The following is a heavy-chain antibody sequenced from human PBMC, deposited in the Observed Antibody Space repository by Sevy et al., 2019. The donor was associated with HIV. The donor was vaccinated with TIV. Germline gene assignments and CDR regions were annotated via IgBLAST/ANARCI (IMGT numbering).Heavy chain of an antibody. CDR3: ATEPRINYGDYGEGDFDI. CDR2: IIPIFGRG. V-gene: IGHV1-69*13. Sequence: ASVKVSCKASGGTFSRHAISWVRQAPGQGLEWMGGIIPIFGRGNYAQQFLGRVTITADESTSTVYMELSSLRSDDTAVYYCATEPRINYGDYGEGDFDIWGQGTMVTVSS. D-gene: IGHD4-17*01. CDR1: GGTFSRHA. J-gene: IGHJ3*02.